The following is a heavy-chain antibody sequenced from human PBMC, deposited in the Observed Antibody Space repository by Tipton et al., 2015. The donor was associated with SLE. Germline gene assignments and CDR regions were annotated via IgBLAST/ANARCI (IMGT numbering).Heavy chain of an antibody. D-gene: IGHD5-18*01. CDR2: INQSGST. CDR3: ASQRGYSYGRFDY. J-gene: IGHJ4*02. Sequence: TLSLTCAVYGGSFSGYYWGWIRQPPGRGLEWIGEINQSGSTNYNPSLQSRVTISVDTSKNQFSLKLSSVTAADTAVYYCASQRGYSYGRFDYWGQGTLVTVSS. CDR1: GGSFSGYY. V-gene: IGHV4-34*01.